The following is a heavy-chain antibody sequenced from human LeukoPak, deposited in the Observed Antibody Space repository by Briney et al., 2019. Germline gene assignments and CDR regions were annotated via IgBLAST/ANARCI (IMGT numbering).Heavy chain of an antibody. CDR1: GISVSNDY. CDR2: IYADGYT. CDR3: ARDRRGEKVFDV. V-gene: IGHV3-53*04. J-gene: IGHJ3*01. Sequence: GGSLRLSCAASGISVSNDYMSWVRQAPGKGLEWVSAIYADGYTRDAASVKGRFSISRHNSKNAVYLQMDNLRPEDTAVYYCARDRRGEKVFDVWGPGTMVTVSS.